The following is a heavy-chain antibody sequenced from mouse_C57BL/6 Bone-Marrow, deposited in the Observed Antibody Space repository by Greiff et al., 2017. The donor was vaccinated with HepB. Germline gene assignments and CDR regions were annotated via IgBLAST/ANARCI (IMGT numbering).Heavy chain of an antibody. Sequence: EVKLVESGGGLVQPGGSLKLSCAASGFTFSDYGMAWVRQAPRKGPEWVAFISNLAYSIYYADTVTGRFTISRENAKNTLYLEMSSLRSEDTAMYYCARHDTTAMDYWGQGTSVTVSS. CDR1: GFTFSDYG. CDR3: ARHDTTAMDY. D-gene: IGHD1-1*01. V-gene: IGHV5-15*01. J-gene: IGHJ4*01. CDR2: ISNLAYSI.